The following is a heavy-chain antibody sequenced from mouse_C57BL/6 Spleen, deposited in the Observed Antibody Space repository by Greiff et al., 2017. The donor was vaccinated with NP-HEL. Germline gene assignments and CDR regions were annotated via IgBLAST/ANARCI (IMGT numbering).Heavy chain of an antibody. CDR1: GYTFTDYY. J-gene: IGHJ2*01. D-gene: IGHD2-3*01. V-gene: IGHV1-19*01. Sequence: VQLKQSGPVLVKPGASVKMSCKASGYTFTDYYMNWVKQSHGKSLEWIGVINPYNGGTSYNQKFKGQATLTVDKSSSSAYMELNSLTSEDSAVYYCARDGYYADYFDYWGQGTTLTVSS. CDR2: INPYNGGT. CDR3: ARDGYYADYFDY.